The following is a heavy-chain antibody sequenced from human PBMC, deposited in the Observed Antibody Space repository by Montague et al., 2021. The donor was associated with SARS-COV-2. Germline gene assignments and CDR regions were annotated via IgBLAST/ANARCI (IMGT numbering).Heavy chain of an antibody. D-gene: IGHD4-17*01. CDR1: GGSFSGYY. V-gene: IGHV4-34*01. CDR2: INHSGST. Sequence: SETLSLTCAVYGGSFSGYYWSWIRQPPGKGLEWIGEINHSGSTNYNPSLKSRVTISVDTSKNQFSLKLSSVTAADTAVYYCARVWPYRDYGSVDYWGQGTLVTVSS. J-gene: IGHJ4*02. CDR3: ARVWPYRDYGSVDY.